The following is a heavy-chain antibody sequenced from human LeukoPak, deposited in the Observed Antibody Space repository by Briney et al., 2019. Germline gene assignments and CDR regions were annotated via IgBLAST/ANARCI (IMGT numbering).Heavy chain of an antibody. CDR2: VHLDGRT. CDR1: GASITRDY. CDR3: AREGGFYRPLDY. Sequence: SETLSLTCTVSGASITRDYWSWVRQPPGKGLEWIGEVHLDGRTNYNPSLKSRLIMSVDLPENHISLKLTSVTAADTAVYYCAREGGFYRPLDYSGQGTLVTVSS. D-gene: IGHD3-3*01. V-gene: IGHV4-59*12. J-gene: IGHJ4*02.